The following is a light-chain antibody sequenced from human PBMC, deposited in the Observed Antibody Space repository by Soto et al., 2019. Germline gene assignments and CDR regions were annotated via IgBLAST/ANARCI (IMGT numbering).Light chain of an antibody. CDR3: QQYSDWPPTYT. V-gene: IGKV3-15*01. Sequence: EIVMTQSPATLSVSPGERATLSCRASQRVSTNLAWYQQKPGQAPRLLIYGASTRATGIPGRFSGSGAETEFTLTISNLQSEDFAVYYCQQYSDWPPTYTFGQGTKLVIK. CDR1: QRVSTN. CDR2: GAS. J-gene: IGKJ2*01.